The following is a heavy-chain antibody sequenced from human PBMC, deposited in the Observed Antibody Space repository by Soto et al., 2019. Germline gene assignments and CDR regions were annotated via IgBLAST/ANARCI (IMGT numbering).Heavy chain of an antibody. J-gene: IGHJ4*02. CDR3: AHRPSTRYGYC. CDR1: GFSLTTTGEN. V-gene: IGHV2-5*02. Sequence: SGPTLVNPTQTLTLTCSFSGFSLTTTGENVGWIRQPPGKALEWLALIYWDGDKRYSPSLQSRLTITKDTSKKQVVLIMTNMDPVDTATYYCAHRPSTRYGYCWGQGTQVTVSS. D-gene: IGHD5-18*01. CDR2: IYWDGDK.